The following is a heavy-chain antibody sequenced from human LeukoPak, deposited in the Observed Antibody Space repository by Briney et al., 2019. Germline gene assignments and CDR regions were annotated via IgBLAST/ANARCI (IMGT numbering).Heavy chain of an antibody. CDR1: GYTFTGYY. CDR2: INPNRGDT. J-gene: IGHJ6*03. V-gene: IGHV1-2*02. Sequence: GASVKVSCKASGYTFTGYYIHWVRQAPGQGLEWMGWINPNRGDTNYAQKLQGRVTMTRDTSISTAYMELSRLRSDDTALYYCARGVAGTYYYYYMDVWGKGTTVTVSS. CDR3: ARGVAGTYYYYYMDV. D-gene: IGHD6-19*01.